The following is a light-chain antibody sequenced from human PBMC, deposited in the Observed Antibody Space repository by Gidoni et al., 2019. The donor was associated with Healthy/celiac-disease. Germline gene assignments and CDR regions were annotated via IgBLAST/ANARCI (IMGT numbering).Light chain of an antibody. V-gene: IGKV3-11*01. CDR2: DAS. J-gene: IGKJ5*01. CDR3: QQRSNWPPEIT. CDR1: QSVSSY. Sequence: EIVLTQSPATLSLSPGERATLSCRASQSVSSYLAWYQQKPGQAPRLLIYDASNRATGITARFSGSGSGTDFTLTISSLEPEDFAVYYWQQRSNWPPEITFXXXTRLEIK.